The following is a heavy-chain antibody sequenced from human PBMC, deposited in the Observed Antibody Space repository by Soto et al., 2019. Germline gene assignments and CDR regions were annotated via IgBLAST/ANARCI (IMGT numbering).Heavy chain of an antibody. CDR2: INPSGGST. CDR1: GYTFTSYY. D-gene: IGHD1-26*01. J-gene: IGHJ6*02. V-gene: IGHV1-46*01. CDR3: ARDLLWELPQVYYYGMDV. Sequence: GASVKVSGKASGYTFTSYYMHWVRQAPGQGLEWMGIINPSGGSTSYAQKFQGRVTMTRNTSTSTVYMELSSLRSEDTAVYYCARDLLWELPQVYYYGMDVWGQGTTVTVSS.